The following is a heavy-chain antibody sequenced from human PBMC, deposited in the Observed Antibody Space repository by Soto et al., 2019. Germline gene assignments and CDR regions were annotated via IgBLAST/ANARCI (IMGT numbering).Heavy chain of an antibody. Sequence: GGSLRLSCVASGFTFSDHYMDWVRQAPGKGLEWVGRSRDIANTHTTEYAASVKGRFTISRDDSKNSLYLQMKSLKTEDTAVYYCVRGPHAFYDFWSGYYSMDVWGQGTTVTVSS. V-gene: IGHV3-72*01. CDR1: GFTFSDHY. J-gene: IGHJ6*02. CDR2: SRDIANTHTT. D-gene: IGHD3-3*01. CDR3: VRGPHAFYDFWSGYYSMDV.